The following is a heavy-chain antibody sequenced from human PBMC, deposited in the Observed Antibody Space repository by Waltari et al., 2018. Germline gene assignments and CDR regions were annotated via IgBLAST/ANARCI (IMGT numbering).Heavy chain of an antibody. D-gene: IGHD3-3*01. CDR3: ARLSIFGVVIGYYGMDV. CDR2: NSGSGGST. J-gene: IGHJ6*02. Sequence: EVQLLESGGGLVQPGGSLRLSCAASGFTFSSYAMSWVRQAPGKGLEWGSANSGSGGSTYDADCWKGRFTISRDNSKNTLELQMNSLRAEDTAVYYWARLSIFGVVIGYYGMDVWGQGTTVTVSS. CDR1: GFTFSSYA. V-gene: IGHV3-23*01.